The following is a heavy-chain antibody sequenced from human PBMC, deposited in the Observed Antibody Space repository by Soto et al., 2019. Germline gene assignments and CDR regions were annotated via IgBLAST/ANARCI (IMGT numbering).Heavy chain of an antibody. CDR3: ASDTTPIAARSFDY. CDR2: IWYDGSNK. CDR1: GFTFSSYG. V-gene: IGHV3-33*01. Sequence: GGSLRLSCAASGFTFSSYGMHWVRQAPGKGLEWVAVIWYDGSNKYYADSVKGRFTISRDNSKNTLYLQMNSLRAEGTAVYYCASDTTPIAARSFDYWGQGPLVTVSS. D-gene: IGHD6-6*01. J-gene: IGHJ4*02.